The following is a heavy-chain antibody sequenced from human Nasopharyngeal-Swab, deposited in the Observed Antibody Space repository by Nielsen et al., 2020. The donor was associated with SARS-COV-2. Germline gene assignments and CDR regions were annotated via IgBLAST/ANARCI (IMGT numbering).Heavy chain of an antibody. CDR1: GFTFSSYA. CDR3: AKRVGATPTWGFDI. V-gene: IGHV3-30-3*02. CDR2: ISYDGINK. Sequence: GGSLRLSCAASGFTFSSYAMHWVRQAPGKGLEWVAVISYDGINKYYADSVKGRFTISRDNSKNTLYLQMNSLRPEDTAVYYCAKRVGATPTWGFDIWGQGTMVTVSS. J-gene: IGHJ3*02. D-gene: IGHD1-26*01.